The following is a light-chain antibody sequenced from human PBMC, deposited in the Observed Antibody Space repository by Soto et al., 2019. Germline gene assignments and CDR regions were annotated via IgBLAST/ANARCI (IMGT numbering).Light chain of an antibody. CDR3: QQPSAFPRA. J-gene: IGKJ1*01. CDR2: GAS. Sequence: DTQMSQKRSSVRRFVGESRSRSSRASRDISNSLAWYQQTPGKAPRLLLRGASSLHRGVPSRFSGGGAGTELTYTFSSLQPEDPAIYYCQQPSAFPRACGQGTKVDIK. CDR1: RDISNS. V-gene: IGKV1-12*01.